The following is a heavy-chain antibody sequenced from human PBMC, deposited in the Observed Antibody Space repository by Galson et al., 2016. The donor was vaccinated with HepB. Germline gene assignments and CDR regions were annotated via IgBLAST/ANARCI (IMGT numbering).Heavy chain of an antibody. Sequence: SVKVSCKASGVTFRSYIISWVRQAPGQGLEWMGGIIPIFDIVKSAQKFQGRVTITADASTSTAYMELSSLRPEDTAGYYCATKPRYCSGENCYYFGMDVWGQGTTVTVSS. CDR3: ATKPRYCSGENCYYFGMDV. CDR1: GVTFRSYI. J-gene: IGHJ6*02. D-gene: IGHD2-15*01. V-gene: IGHV1-69*13. CDR2: IIPIFDIV.